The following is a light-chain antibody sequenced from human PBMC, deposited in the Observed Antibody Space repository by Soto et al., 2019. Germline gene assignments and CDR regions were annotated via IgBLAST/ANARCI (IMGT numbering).Light chain of an antibody. V-gene: IGKV1-5*01. J-gene: IGKJ2*01. CDR3: QQYNSFSPYN. Sequence: DIRMTQSPSTLSASVGDRVTITCRASQSISSWLAWYQQKPGIAPKLLIYDASSLKSGVPSRFSGSGSGTEFTLTISILQPDDFATYYCQQYNSFSPYNFGQGTK. CDR2: DAS. CDR1: QSISSW.